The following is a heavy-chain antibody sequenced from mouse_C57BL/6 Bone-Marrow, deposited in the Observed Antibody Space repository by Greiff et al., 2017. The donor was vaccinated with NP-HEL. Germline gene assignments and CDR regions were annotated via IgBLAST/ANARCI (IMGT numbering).Heavy chain of an antibody. Sequence: VQLKQSGAELVRPGASVKLSCTASGFNIKDDYMHWVKQRPEQGLEWIGWIDPENGDTEYASKFQGKATITADTSSNTAYPQLSSLTSEDTAVYYCTTLDYDGEGYWGQGTTLTVSS. J-gene: IGHJ2*01. CDR2: IDPENGDT. CDR3: TTLDYDGEGY. V-gene: IGHV14-4*01. D-gene: IGHD2-4*01. CDR1: GFNIKDDY.